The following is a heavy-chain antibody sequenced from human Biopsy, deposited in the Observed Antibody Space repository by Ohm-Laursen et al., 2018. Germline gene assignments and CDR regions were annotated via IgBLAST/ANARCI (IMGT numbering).Heavy chain of an antibody. CDR2: IDPDGGRT. CDR1: GYTFSLYH. CDR3: ARDPYCSGGNCYSPLDH. D-gene: IGHD2-15*01. J-gene: IGHJ4*02. Sequence: SVKVSCKASGYTFSLYHIHWVRQAPGQGLEWMGWIDPDGGRTSFGQNFQGRVTMTSDTSTGTAYLELTRLRSDDTAVYYCARDPYCSGGNCYSPLDHWGQGTLVTASA. V-gene: IGHV1-2*02.